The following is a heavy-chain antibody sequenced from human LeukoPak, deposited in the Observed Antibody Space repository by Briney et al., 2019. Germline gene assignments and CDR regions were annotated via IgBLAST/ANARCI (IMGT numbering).Heavy chain of an antibody. CDR2: IYYSGST. CDR1: GGSISSSSYY. Sequence: SETLSLTCTVSGGSISSSSYYWGWIRQPPGKGLEWIGSIYYSGSTYYNPSLKSRVTISVDTSKNQFSLKLSSVTAADTAVYYCARDKYYFDYWGQGTLVTVSS. CDR3: ARDKYYFDY. V-gene: IGHV4-39*07. J-gene: IGHJ4*02.